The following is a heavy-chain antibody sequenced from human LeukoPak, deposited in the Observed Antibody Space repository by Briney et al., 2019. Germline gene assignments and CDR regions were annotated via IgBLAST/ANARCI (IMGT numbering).Heavy chain of an antibody. J-gene: IGHJ4*02. D-gene: IGHD3-22*01. Sequence: GGSLRLSCAASGFTFSSYAMSWVRQAPGKGLEWVSAISGSGGSTYYADSVKGRFTISRDNSKNTLYLQMNSLRAEDTAVYYCATPPSYYYDSSGYDGYFDYWGQGTLVTVSS. CDR1: GFTFSSYA. CDR3: ATPPSYYYDSSGYDGYFDY. V-gene: IGHV3-23*01. CDR2: ISGSGGST.